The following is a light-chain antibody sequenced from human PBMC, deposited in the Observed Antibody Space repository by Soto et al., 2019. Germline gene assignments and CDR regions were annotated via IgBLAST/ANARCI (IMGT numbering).Light chain of an antibody. V-gene: IGKV2-28*01. Sequence: DIVMTQSPLSLPVTPGEPASISCNSSQSLLQSNGYNYLDWYLQKPGQSPQLLIYFGSYRASGVPDRFSGSGSGTDFTLKIRRVEAVDVAIYYCMQAQQTPPTFGQGTKVEIK. CDR1: QSLLQSNGYNY. CDR2: FGS. CDR3: MQAQQTPPT. J-gene: IGKJ1*01.